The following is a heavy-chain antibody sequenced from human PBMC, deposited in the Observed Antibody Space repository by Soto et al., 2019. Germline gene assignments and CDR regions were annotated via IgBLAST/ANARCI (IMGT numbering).Heavy chain of an antibody. J-gene: IGHJ5*02. V-gene: IGHV1-69*13. D-gene: IGHD3-22*01. CDR2: IIPIFGTA. CDR3: ATRYHDSSTPFDP. Sequence: SVRTYSETAGYTYTSYGISWVRQAKEQGLEWTGGIIPIFGTANDSRKLQGRVTITAAESTSTAYVELSSLSSEDTAVYYCATRYHDSSTPFDPCGQGTLVTVSS. CDR1: GYTYTSYG.